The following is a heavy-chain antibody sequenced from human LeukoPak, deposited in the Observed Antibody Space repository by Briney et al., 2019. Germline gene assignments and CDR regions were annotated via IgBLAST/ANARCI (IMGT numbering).Heavy chain of an antibody. CDR1: GGSFSGYY. J-gene: IGHJ6*03. CDR2: INHSGST. D-gene: IGHD7-27*01. Sequence: PSETLSLTCAVYGGSFSGYYWSWIRQPPGKGLEWIGEINHSGSTNYNPSLKSRVTISVDTSKNQFSLKLSSVTAADTAVYYCARLPLGDYYYYYYMDVWGKGTTVTISS. V-gene: IGHV4-34*01. CDR3: ARLPLGDYYYYYYMDV.